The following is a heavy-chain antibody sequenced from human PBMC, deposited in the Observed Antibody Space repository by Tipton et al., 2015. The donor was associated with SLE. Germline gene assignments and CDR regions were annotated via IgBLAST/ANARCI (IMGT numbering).Heavy chain of an antibody. J-gene: IGHJ3*02. CDR3: ASSGYAYGYGAGGAVDI. D-gene: IGHD5-18*01. Sequence: TLSLTCTVSGGSITRGGCYWSWIRQLPGKGLEWIGYIYYSGSSYSNPSLKSRLTTSVDTSNSQFSLKLSSVTAADTATYYCASSGYAYGYGAGGAVDIWGQGAVVTVSS. CDR2: IYYSGSS. V-gene: IGHV4-31*03. CDR1: GGSITRGGCY.